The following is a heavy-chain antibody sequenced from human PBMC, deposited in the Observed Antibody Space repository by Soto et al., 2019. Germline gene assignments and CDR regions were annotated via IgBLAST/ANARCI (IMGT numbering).Heavy chain of an antibody. V-gene: IGHV1-18*01. J-gene: IGHJ6*02. CDR1: GYTFSSYG. CDR2: ISDYNGNT. CDR3: AREGYYSGSGTYSPPRYYGMDV. Sequence: QVQLVQSGAEVKRAGASVKVSCKASGYTFSSYGLSWVRQAPGQGLEWMGWISDYNGNTHYAQKFQGRVIMTTDTSTRTAYMDLRSLRSDDTPVYFCAREGYYSGSGTYSPPRYYGMDVWGQGTTVTVSS. D-gene: IGHD3-10*01.